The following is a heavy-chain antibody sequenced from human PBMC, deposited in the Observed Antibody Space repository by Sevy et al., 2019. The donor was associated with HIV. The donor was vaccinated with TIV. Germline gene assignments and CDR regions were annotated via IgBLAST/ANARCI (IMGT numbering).Heavy chain of an antibody. CDR1: GFTFSSNA. D-gene: IGHD3-10*01. Sequence: GGSLRLSCAASGFTFSSNAMTWVRQVPGKGLEWVSTISASGGNTYYADSVKGRFTISRDNSKNTLCLQMNSLSAEDTAVYHCTKAFTGRYSDYWRQGTLVTVSS. CDR3: TKAFTGRYSDY. V-gene: IGHV3-23*01. CDR2: ISASGGNT. J-gene: IGHJ4*02.